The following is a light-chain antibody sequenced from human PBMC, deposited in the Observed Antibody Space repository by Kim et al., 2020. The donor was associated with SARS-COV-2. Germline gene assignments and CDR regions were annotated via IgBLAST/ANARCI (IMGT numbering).Light chain of an antibody. CDR2: GKN. J-gene: IGLJ3*02. Sequence: SSELTQDPAVSVALGQTVRITCQGDSLRSYYASWYQQKPGQAPVLVNNGKNNRPSGIPDRFSGSRSGNRASLTITGAQAEDEADYYCNSRDSSGNWVFGG. CDR3: NSRDSSGNWV. CDR1: SLRSYY. V-gene: IGLV3-19*01.